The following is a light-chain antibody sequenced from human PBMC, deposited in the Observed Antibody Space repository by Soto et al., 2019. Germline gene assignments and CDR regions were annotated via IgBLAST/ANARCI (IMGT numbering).Light chain of an antibody. CDR3: QQSYSSLYT. Sequence: DIQMTQSPSSLSASVGDRVTITCRASQGISSYLNWYQQKPGKAPQLLIYAASNLQSGVPSRFSGSGSGTDFTLTINSLQPEDFATYYCQQSYSSLYTFGQGTKLEIK. V-gene: IGKV1-39*01. CDR1: QGISSY. CDR2: AAS. J-gene: IGKJ2*01.